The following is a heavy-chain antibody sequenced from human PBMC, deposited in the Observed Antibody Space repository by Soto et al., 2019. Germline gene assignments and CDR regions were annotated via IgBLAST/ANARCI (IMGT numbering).Heavy chain of an antibody. CDR2: ISGSGGST. D-gene: IGHD6-19*01. J-gene: IGHJ4*02. V-gene: IGHV3-23*01. Sequence: GGSLRLSCAASGFTFSSYAMSWVRQAPGKGLEWVSAISGSGGSTYYADSVKGRFTISRDNSKNTLYLQMNSLGAEDTAVYYCAKFWDSSGWYKDSYYFDYWGQGTLVTVSS. CDR3: AKFWDSSGWYKDSYYFDY. CDR1: GFTFSSYA.